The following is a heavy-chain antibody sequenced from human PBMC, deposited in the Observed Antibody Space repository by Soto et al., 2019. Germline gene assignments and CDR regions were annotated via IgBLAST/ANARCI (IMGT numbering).Heavy chain of an antibody. CDR1: GFTFGDYA. D-gene: IGHD1-26*01. V-gene: IGHV3-49*04. J-gene: IGHJ4*02. CDR2: IRSKAYGGTT. CDR3: TRVSTYYFDY. Sequence: GGSLRLSCTASGFTFGDYAMSWVRQAPGKGLEWVGFIRSKAYGGTTEYAASVKGRFTISRDDSKSIAYLQMNSLKTEDTAVYYCTRVSTYYFDYWGQGTLVTVSS.